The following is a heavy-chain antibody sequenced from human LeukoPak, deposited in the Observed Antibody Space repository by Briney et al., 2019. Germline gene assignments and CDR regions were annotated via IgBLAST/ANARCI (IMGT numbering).Heavy chain of an antibody. Sequence: GASVKVSCKASGYSFTNYGISWVRQAPGQGLEWMGWISPYNDNTNYAQKFQGRVTVTTDTSTTTAYMELRSLSSDDTAVYYCATTVIYDDSGEYFQRWGQGTLVTVSS. D-gene: IGHD3-22*01. CDR2: ISPYNDNT. V-gene: IGHV1-18*01. CDR1: GYSFTNYG. J-gene: IGHJ1*01. CDR3: ATTVIYDDSGEYFQR.